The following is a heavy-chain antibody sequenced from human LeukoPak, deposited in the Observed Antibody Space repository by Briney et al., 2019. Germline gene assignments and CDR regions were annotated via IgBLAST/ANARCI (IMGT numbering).Heavy chain of an antibody. CDR3: ATLGSGSYLGYYYMDV. J-gene: IGHJ6*03. CDR1: GYTLTELS. CDR2: FDPEDGET. D-gene: IGHD3-10*01. Sequence: ASVKVSCKVSGYTLTELSMHWVRQAPGKGLEWMGGFDPEDGETIYAQKFQGRVTMTEDTSTDTAYMELSSLRSEDTAVYYCATLGSGSYLGYYYMDVWGKGTTVTISS. V-gene: IGHV1-24*01.